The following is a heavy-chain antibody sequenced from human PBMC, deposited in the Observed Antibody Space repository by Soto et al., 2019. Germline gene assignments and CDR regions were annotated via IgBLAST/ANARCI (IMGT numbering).Heavy chain of an antibody. CDR1: GFTFTSYG. Sequence: QAHLVESGGGVVQPGRSLRLSCAASGFTFTSYGMHWVRQAPGTRLEWVAVISYDGGLQHYADSVKGRFTISRDNSKNMLLLQMNSLRAEATAVYYWVSHRGYGHASVPCSWGQGTLVSVSS. CDR2: ISYDGGLQ. CDR3: VSHRGYGHASVPCS. D-gene: IGHD5-18*01. J-gene: IGHJ5*02. V-gene: IGHV3-30*03.